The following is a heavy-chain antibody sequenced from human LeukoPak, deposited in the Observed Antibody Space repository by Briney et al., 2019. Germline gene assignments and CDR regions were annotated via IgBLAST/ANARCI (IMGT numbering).Heavy chain of an antibody. CDR2: ISSSGSTI. CDR1: GFTFSDYY. Sequence: GGSLRLSCAASGFTFSDYYMSWIRQAPGKGLEWVSYISSSGSTIYSADSVKGRFTISRDNAKNSLYLQMNSLRAEDTAVYYCARVRDYSSSWSNFDYWGQGTLVTVSS. CDR3: ARVRDYSSSWSNFDY. J-gene: IGHJ4*02. D-gene: IGHD6-13*01. V-gene: IGHV3-11*01.